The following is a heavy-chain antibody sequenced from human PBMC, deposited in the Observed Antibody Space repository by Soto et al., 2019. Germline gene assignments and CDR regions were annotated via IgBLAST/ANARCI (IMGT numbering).Heavy chain of an antibody. Sequence: SETLSLTCTVSGASISSSYWSWIRQSPGKGLEWIGYVYYSGSTNYNPSLKGRVTISVDTSKNQFSLKLSSVTAADTAVYYCARGYYDSSGQSNTFDIWGQGTMVTVSS. CDR1: GASISSSY. D-gene: IGHD3-22*01. CDR2: VYYSGST. CDR3: ARGYYDSSGQSNTFDI. V-gene: IGHV4-59*01. J-gene: IGHJ3*02.